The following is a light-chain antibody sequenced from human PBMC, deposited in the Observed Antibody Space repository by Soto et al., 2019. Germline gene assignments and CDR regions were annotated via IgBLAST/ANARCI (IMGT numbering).Light chain of an antibody. CDR2: GAS. V-gene: IGKV3-15*01. CDR3: LQFYTYPLT. J-gene: IGKJ4*01. Sequence: EVVLTQSPATLSVSPGDRATLSCRASQSVSRNLAWYQQKPGQAPRLLIYGASTRATGVPARFSGSGSATEFTLSISSLQSEDVAVYYCLQFYTYPLTFGAGTRVEIK. CDR1: QSVSRN.